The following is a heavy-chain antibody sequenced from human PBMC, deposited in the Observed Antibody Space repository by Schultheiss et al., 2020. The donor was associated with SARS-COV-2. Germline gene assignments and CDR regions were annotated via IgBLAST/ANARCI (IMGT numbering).Heavy chain of an antibody. J-gene: IGHJ4*02. V-gene: IGHV3-21*01. CDR2: ISSSSSYI. CDR1: GFTFSSYS. Sequence: GESLKISCAASGFTFSSYSMNWVRQAPGKGLEWVSSISSSSSYIYYADSVKGRFTISRDNAKNSLYLQMNSLRAEDTAVYYCARGEGSGWYVNWGQGTLVTVSS. D-gene: IGHD6-19*01. CDR3: ARGEGSGWYVN.